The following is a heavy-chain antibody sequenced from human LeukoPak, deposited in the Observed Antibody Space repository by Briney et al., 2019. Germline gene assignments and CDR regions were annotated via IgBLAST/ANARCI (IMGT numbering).Heavy chain of an antibody. D-gene: IGHD3-10*01. CDR3: ARDRGALSYMVRGVMDY. Sequence: SETLSLTCTVSGGSISSGGYYWSWIRQPPGKGLEWIGYIYHSGSTYYNPSLKSRVTISVDRSKNQFSLKLSSVTAADTAVYYCARDRGALSYMVRGVMDYWGQGTLVTVSS. V-gene: IGHV4-30-2*01. CDR2: IYHSGST. CDR1: GGSISSGGYY. J-gene: IGHJ4*02.